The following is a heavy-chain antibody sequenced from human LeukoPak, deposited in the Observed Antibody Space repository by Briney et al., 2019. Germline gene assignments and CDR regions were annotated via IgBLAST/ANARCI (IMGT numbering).Heavy chain of an antibody. CDR2: ISTSSSYI. V-gene: IGHV3-21*01. J-gene: IGHJ4*02. D-gene: IGHD5-12*01. CDR1: GFTFNVYS. CDR3: ARVTRGGYDGYFDY. Sequence: PGGSLRLSCAASGFTFNVYSMNWVRQAPGKGLEWVSFISTSSSYIYYADSLKGRFTISRDNAKKSLYLQINSLRAEDTAVYYCARVTRGGYDGYFDYWGQGTLVTVSS.